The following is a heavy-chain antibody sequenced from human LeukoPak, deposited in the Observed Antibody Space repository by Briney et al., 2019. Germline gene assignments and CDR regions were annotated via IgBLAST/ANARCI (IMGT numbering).Heavy chain of an antibody. CDR1: GYTFTNYG. CDR3: ARAGNLLELAPYNWFDP. Sequence: GASVKVSCKASGYTFTNYGISWVRQAPGQGLEWMGWISAYNGNTNYAQKLQGRVTMTTDTSTSTAYMELRSLRSDDTAVYYCARAGNLLELAPYNWFDPWGQGTLVTVSS. CDR2: ISAYNGNT. J-gene: IGHJ5*02. V-gene: IGHV1-18*01. D-gene: IGHD5-24*01.